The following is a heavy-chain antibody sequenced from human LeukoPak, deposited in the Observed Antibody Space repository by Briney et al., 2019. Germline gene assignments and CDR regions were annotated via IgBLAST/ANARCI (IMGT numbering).Heavy chain of an antibody. V-gene: IGHV3-7*03. CDR3: ARDPPTGDWLPLFDY. J-gene: IGHJ4*02. CDR2: IKQDGSEK. CDR1: GFTFSSYW. D-gene: IGHD3-9*01. Sequence: PGGSMRLSCAVSGFTFSSYWMSWVRQAPGKGLDWVANIKQDGSEKYYVDSVKGRFTISRDNAKNSLYLQMNSLRAEDTAVYYCARDPPTGDWLPLFDYWGQGTLVTVSS.